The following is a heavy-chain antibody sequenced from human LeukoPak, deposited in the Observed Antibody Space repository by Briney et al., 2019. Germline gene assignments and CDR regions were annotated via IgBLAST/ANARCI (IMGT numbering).Heavy chain of an antibody. CDR1: GYSFTSYW. Sequence: GESLKISCKGSGYSFTSYWIGWVRQMPGKGLEWMGIIYPGDSDTRYSPSFQGQVTISADKSISTAYLQWSSLKASDTAMYYCARHGAGYCSGGSCYNWFDPWGQGTLVTVSS. D-gene: IGHD2-15*01. CDR2: IYPGDSDT. CDR3: ARHGAGYCSGGSCYNWFDP. V-gene: IGHV5-51*01. J-gene: IGHJ5*02.